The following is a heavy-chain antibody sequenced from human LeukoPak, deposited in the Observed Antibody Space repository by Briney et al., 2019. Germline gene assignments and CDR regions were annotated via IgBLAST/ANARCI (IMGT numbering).Heavy chain of an antibody. CDR2: IYTSGST. Sequence: PSETLSLTCTVSGGSISSYYWSWIRQPPGKGLERIGYIYTSGSTNYNPSLKSRVTISVDTSKNQFSLKLSSVTAADTAVYYCARSVSYTGYDIEPFDYCGQGTLVTVSS. J-gene: IGHJ4*02. D-gene: IGHD5-12*01. V-gene: IGHV4-4*09. CDR1: GGSISSYY. CDR3: ARSVSYTGYDIEPFDY.